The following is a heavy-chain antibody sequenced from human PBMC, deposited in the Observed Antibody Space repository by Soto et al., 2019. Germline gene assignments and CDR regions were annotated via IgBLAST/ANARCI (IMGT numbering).Heavy chain of an antibody. CDR1: GFTFSTYW. D-gene: IGHD6-13*01. J-gene: IGHJ1*01. V-gene: IGHV3-7*01. CDR3: ARPPLHYSSSWIH. CDR2: IKQDGSEK. Sequence: PGGSLRLACAASGFTFSTYWMSWVRQAPGKGLEWVANIKQDGSEKYYVDSVKGRFTISRDNVKKSLYLQMNSLRVEDTAVYYCARPPLHYSSSWIHWRQGTLVTLYS.